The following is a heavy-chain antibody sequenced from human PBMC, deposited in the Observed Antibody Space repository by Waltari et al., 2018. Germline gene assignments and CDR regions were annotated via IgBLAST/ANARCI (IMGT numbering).Heavy chain of an antibody. V-gene: IGHV1-69*05. Sequence: QVQLVQSGAEVKKPGSSVKVSCKASGGTFSSYAISWVRQAPGQGLEWMGGISPIFGTANYAQKFQGRVTITTDESTSTAYMELSSLRSEDTAVYYCASYYYGSGSPFDAFDIWGQGTMVTVSS. D-gene: IGHD3-10*01. CDR3: ASYYYGSGSPFDAFDI. CDR1: GGTFSSYA. J-gene: IGHJ3*02. CDR2: ISPIFGTA.